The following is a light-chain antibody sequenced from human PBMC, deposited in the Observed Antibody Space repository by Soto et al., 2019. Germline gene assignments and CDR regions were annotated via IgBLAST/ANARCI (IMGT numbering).Light chain of an antibody. V-gene: IGKV3-11*01. CDR1: QSVSSY. Sequence: EIVLTQSPATLSLSPGERATLSCRASQSVSSYLAWYQQKPGQAPRLLIYDASNTATGIPARFSGSGSRTDFTLTITPLHPQHFAFYYCHHRFNSSLTLGRGTNVYIK. CDR3: HHRFNSSLT. CDR2: DAS. J-gene: IGKJ3*01.